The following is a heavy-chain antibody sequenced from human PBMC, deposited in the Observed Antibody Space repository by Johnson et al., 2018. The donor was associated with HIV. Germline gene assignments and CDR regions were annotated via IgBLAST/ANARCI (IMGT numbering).Heavy chain of an antibody. J-gene: IGHJ3*02. CDR2: ISSSGRTI. V-gene: IGHV3-11*04. Sequence: VQVVESGGGLVKPGGSLRVSCVASGFTFSEYYMSWIRQAPGKGLEWVSYISSSGRTIYYADSVTGRFTISRDNAKNSLYLQMNSLRVEDTAVYYCAKPYYDFWSGYYEYNAFDIWGQGTLVTVSS. D-gene: IGHD3-3*01. CDR3: AKPYYDFWSGYYEYNAFDI. CDR1: GFTFSEYY.